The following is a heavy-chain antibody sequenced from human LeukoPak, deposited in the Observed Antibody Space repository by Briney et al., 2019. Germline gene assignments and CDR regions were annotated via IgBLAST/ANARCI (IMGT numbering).Heavy chain of an antibody. CDR2: INHSGST. V-gene: IGHV4-34*01. CDR3: ARGGLRWLQSSNFDY. D-gene: IGHD5-24*01. CDR1: GGSINNYY. J-gene: IGHJ4*02. Sequence: SETLSLTCAVSGGSINNYYWSWIRQPPGKGLEWIGEINHSGSTNYNPSLKSRVTISVDTSKDQFSLKLSSVTAADTAVYYCARGGLRWLQSSNFDYWGQGTLVTVSS.